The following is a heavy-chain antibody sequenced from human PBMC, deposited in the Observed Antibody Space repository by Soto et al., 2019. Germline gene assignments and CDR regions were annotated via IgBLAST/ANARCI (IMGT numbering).Heavy chain of an antibody. J-gene: IGHJ6*02. CDR3: ARDASLPYGDYAPYYYYGMDV. Sequence: QVQLVQSGAEVKKPGASVKVSCKASGYTFTSYGISWVRQAPGQGLEWMGWISAYKGNTNYAQNLQGRVTMTTDTSTSTAYMELRSLRSDDTAVYYCARDASLPYGDYAPYYYYGMDVWGQGTTVTVSS. V-gene: IGHV1-18*01. CDR2: ISAYKGNT. CDR1: GYTFTSYG. D-gene: IGHD4-17*01.